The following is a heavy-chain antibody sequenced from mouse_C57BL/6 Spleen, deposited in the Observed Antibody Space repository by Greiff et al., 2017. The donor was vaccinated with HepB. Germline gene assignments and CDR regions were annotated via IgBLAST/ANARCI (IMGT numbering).Heavy chain of an antibody. CDR1: GYSFTDYN. CDR3: ARSGIYYDYDGPFYFDY. V-gene: IGHV1-39*01. D-gene: IGHD2-4*01. Sequence: VQLQQSGPELVKPGASVKISCKASGYSFTDYNMNWVKQSNGTSLEWIGVINPNYGTTSYNQKFKGKATLTVDQSSSTAYMQLNSLTSEDSAVYYCARSGIYYDYDGPFYFDYWGQGTTLTVSS. CDR2: INPNYGTT. J-gene: IGHJ2*01.